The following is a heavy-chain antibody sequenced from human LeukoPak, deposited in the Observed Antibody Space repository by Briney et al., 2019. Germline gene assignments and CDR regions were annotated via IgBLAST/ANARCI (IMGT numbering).Heavy chain of an antibody. J-gene: IGHJ4*02. CDR1: GYTFTGYY. CDR3: ARDSCSSTSCLSIDDY. D-gene: IGHD2-2*01. Sequence: PEASVKVSCKASGYTFTGYYMHWVRQAPGQGLEWMGWINPNSGGTNYAQKFQGRVTMTRDTSISTAYMELSRLRSDDTAVYYCARDSCSSTSCLSIDDYWGQGTLVTVSS. CDR2: INPNSGGT. V-gene: IGHV1-2*02.